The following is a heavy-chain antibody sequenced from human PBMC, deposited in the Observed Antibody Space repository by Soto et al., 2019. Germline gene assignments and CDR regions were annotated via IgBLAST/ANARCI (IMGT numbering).Heavy chain of an antibody. J-gene: IGHJ4*02. CDR1: GSTFSSYG. CDR2: ISYDGSNK. Sequence: QVQLVESGGGVVQPGRSLRLSCAASGSTFSSYGMHWVRQAPGKGLEWVAVISYDGSNKYYADSVKGRFTISRDNSKNTLYLQMNSLRAEDTAVYYCAKDRDGYDYVLDYWGQGTLVTVSS. V-gene: IGHV3-30*18. CDR3: AKDRDGYDYVLDY. D-gene: IGHD5-12*01.